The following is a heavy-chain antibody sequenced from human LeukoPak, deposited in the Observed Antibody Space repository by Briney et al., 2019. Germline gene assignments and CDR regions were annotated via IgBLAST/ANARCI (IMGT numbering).Heavy chain of an antibody. V-gene: IGHV3-74*01. Sequence: GGSLRLSCVASGFSLSGYWMYWVRQAPGKGLMYISRNNGDGSTTNYADVVKGRFTMSRGNVKNTLYLQMNSLRVEDTAVYYCARDPRNVGLAPWGQGTLVTVSS. CDR3: ARDPRNVGLAP. J-gene: IGHJ5*02. CDR1: GFSLSGYW. CDR2: NNGDGSTT. D-gene: IGHD2-15*01.